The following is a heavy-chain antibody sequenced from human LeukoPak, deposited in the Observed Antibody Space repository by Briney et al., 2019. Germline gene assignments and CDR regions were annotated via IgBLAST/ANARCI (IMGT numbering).Heavy chain of an antibody. CDR1: GGSIKSSNW. Sequence: PSETLSLTCAVSGGSIKSSNWWNWIRQHPGKGLEWIGYIYYSGSTYYNPSLKSRVALSVDTSKNQFSLKLSSLTATDTAVYYCAKSREEIRGLDAFDIWGQGTMVTVSS. CDR2: IYYSGST. CDR3: AKSREEIRGLDAFDI. J-gene: IGHJ3*02. D-gene: IGHD5-24*01. V-gene: IGHV4-31*11.